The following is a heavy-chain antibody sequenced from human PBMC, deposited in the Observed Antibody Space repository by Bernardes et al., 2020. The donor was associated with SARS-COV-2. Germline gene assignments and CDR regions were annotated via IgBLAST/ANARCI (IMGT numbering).Heavy chain of an antibody. Sequence: SETLSLTRTVSGGSISTHNFNWGWIRQPPGKGLEWIGSISFKDNTYYNPSLKSRVSLSVDTSKNQFSLNLSSVTAADTAVYYCTRGVEIFGEVVFYYYGLDVWGQGTTVTVSS. CDR2: ISFKDNT. CDR3: TRGVEIFGEVVFYYYGLDV. D-gene: IGHD3-3*01. CDR1: GGSISTHNFN. V-gene: IGHV4-39*01. J-gene: IGHJ6*02.